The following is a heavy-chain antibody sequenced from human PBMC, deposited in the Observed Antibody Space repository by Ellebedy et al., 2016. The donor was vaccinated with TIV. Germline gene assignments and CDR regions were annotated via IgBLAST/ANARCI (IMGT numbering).Heavy chain of an antibody. CDR2: IIPILGVA. J-gene: IGHJ4*02. CDR3: ARWGGSSGRFQGPYDY. V-gene: IGHV1-69*04. CDR1: GGTFSNYA. Sequence: AASVKVSCKASGGTFSNYAFNWVRQAPGQGLEWMGRIIPILGVADYAQNFQGRVTFTADKYTTTTYMELSSLRSEDTAGYYCARWGGSSGRFQGPYDYWGQGTLVAVSS. D-gene: IGHD1-26*01.